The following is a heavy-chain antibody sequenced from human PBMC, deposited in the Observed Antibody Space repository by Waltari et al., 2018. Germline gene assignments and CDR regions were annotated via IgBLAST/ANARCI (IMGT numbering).Heavy chain of an antibody. CDR3: ARDYNYKIDY. J-gene: IGHJ4*02. CDR1: GVTFSNDI. V-gene: IGHV3-74*01. CDR2: SKNDESTT. Sequence: EVQLVESGGGAVQPGGSLRLSCAASGVTFSNDIMHWVRKSSGEGLVWISRSKNDESTTRYADSVGGRFTISRDNAKNTLYLDMNHLRVEDTAIYYCARDYNYKIDYWGQGILVTVSS. D-gene: IGHD3-22*01.